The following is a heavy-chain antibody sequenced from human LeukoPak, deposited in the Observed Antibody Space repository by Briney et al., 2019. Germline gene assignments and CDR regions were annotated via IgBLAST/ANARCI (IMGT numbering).Heavy chain of an antibody. CDR2: FNPGDRET. V-gene: IGHV1-24*01. CDR1: GYTLTSLS. Sequence: GASVKVSCKVSGYTLTSLSMHWVRQAPGKGLEWMGGFNPGDRETIYAQTFQGRVTVTEDTSTDTAYMELSSLRSEDTAVYYCAAHLRTIWYGGFDFWGQGTQVTVSS. D-gene: IGHD6-13*01. CDR3: AAHLRTIWYGGFDF. J-gene: IGHJ4*02.